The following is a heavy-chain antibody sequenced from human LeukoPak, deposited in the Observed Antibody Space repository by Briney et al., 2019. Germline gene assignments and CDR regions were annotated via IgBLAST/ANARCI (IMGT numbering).Heavy chain of an antibody. CDR3: AREGGFHSPAGI. V-gene: IGHV4-4*08. CDR1: GGSISSFY. CDR2: ISYTGNT. Sequence: PSETLSLTCTVSGGSISSFYWSWIRQSPGKGLEWIGYISYTGNTNYNPSLKSRVTISVDTSKNQFSLKLSPVTAADTAVYYCAREGGFHSPAGIWGQGTMVTVSS. J-gene: IGHJ3*02. D-gene: IGHD1-26*01.